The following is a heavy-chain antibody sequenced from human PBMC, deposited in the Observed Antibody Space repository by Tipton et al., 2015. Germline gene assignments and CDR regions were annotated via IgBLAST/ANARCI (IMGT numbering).Heavy chain of an antibody. Sequence: SLRLSCAVSGLSISSYWMDWVRQAPGKGPVWVSRIHSDGSNIAYADSVKGRLTVSRDYAKNTLYLQMNSLRDEDTAVYYCAKGQVGAGGGDMDVWGQGTTVTVSS. CDR1: GLSISSYW. J-gene: IGHJ6*02. V-gene: IGHV3-74*01. D-gene: IGHD1-26*01. CDR3: AKGQVGAGGGDMDV. CDR2: IHSDGSNI.